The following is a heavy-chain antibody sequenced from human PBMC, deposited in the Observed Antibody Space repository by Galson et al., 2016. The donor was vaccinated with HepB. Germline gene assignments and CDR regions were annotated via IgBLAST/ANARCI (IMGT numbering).Heavy chain of an antibody. J-gene: IGHJ6*02. Sequence: QSGAEVKKPGESLKISCKGSGYSFTRFWIGWVRQMPGKGLEWMGIIYPGDSDTRYSPSFQGQVTISADKSTAYLQWSSLKASDTAMYYCARHDMNPHYSYFYGMDVWGQGTTVTVSS. CDR3: ARHDMNPHYSYFYGMDV. CDR1: GYSFTRFW. CDR2: IYPGDSDT. D-gene: IGHD1-14*01. V-gene: IGHV5-51*01.